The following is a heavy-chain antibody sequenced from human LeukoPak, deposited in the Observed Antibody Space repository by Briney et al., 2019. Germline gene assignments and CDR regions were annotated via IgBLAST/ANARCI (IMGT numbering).Heavy chain of an antibody. V-gene: IGHV3-53*01. CDR3: ARANPEYSYGQAYYGMDV. CDR1: GCTVSSNY. D-gene: IGHD5-18*01. Sequence: PGGSLRLSCAASGCTVSSNYMSWVRQAPGKGLEWVSVIYSAGSTYYADSVKGRFTISRDNSKNTLYLQMNSLRADDTAVYYCARANPEYSYGQAYYGMDVWGQGTTVTVSS. J-gene: IGHJ6*02. CDR2: IYSAGST.